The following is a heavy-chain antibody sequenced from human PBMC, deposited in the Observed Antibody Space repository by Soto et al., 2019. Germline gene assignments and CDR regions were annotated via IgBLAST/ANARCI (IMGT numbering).Heavy chain of an antibody. D-gene: IGHD3-16*01. Sequence: VGSLRLSCAASGFTLSRHWMSWVRQAPGKGLEWVAKIKEDGSEINYVDSVKGRFTISRDNAKNSLYLQMDSLRAEDTAVYYCARDGLPFALDIWGHGTMVTVSS. V-gene: IGHV3-7*03. J-gene: IGHJ3*02. CDR3: ARDGLPFALDI. CDR2: IKEDGSEI. CDR1: GFTLSRHW.